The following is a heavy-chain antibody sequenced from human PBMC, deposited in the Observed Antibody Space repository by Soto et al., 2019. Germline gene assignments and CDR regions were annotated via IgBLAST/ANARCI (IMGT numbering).Heavy chain of an antibody. J-gene: IGHJ4*02. Sequence: SETLSLTCTVSGGSISSSSYYWGWIRQPPGKGLEWIGSIYYSGSTYYNPSLKSRVTISVDTSKNQFSLKLSSVTAADTAVYYCARGITIFGVVHQVDYWGQGTLVTVSS. CDR1: GGSISSSSYY. D-gene: IGHD3-3*01. V-gene: IGHV4-39*01. CDR2: IYYSGST. CDR3: ARGITIFGVVHQVDY.